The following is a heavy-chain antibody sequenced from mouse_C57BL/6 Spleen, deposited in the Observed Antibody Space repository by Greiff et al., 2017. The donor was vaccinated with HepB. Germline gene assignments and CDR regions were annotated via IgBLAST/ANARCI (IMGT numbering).Heavy chain of an antibody. V-gene: IGHV5-17*01. CDR1: GFTFSDYG. D-gene: IGHD2-1*01. Sequence: EVMLVESGGGLVKPGGSLKLSCAASGFTFSDYGMHWVRQAPEKGLEWVAYISSGSSTIYYADTVKGRFTISRDNAKNTLFLQMTSLRSEETAMDYLARGGNYAWFAYWGQGTLVTVSA. J-gene: IGHJ3*01. CDR2: ISSGSSTI. CDR3: ARGGNYAWFAY.